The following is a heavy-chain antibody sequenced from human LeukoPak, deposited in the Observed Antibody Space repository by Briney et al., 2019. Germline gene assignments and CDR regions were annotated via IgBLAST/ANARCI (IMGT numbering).Heavy chain of an antibody. CDR2: IYPGDSDT. Sequence: GESLKISCKGSGYSFTSYWIGWVRQMPGKGLEWMGIIYPGDSDTRYSPSFQGQVTISADESISTAYLQWSSLKASDTAMYYCAMVGYCSSTSCGPLDYWGQGTLVTVSS. CDR3: AMVGYCSSTSCGPLDY. D-gene: IGHD2-2*01. CDR1: GYSFTSYW. J-gene: IGHJ4*02. V-gene: IGHV5-51*01.